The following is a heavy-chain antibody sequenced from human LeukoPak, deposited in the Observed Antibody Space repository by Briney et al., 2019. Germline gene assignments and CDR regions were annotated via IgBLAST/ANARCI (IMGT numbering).Heavy chain of an antibody. D-gene: IGHD6-6*01. V-gene: IGHV3-23*01. J-gene: IGHJ4*02. Sequence: GGSLRLSCAASGLTFSSYAISWVRQAPGKGLEWVSAISGSGGSTYYADSVKGRFTISRDNSKNTLYLQMNSLRAEDTAVYYCAKDSLAARPPPPFDYWGQGTLVTVSS. CDR3: AKDSLAARPPPPFDY. CDR1: GLTFSSYA. CDR2: ISGSGGST.